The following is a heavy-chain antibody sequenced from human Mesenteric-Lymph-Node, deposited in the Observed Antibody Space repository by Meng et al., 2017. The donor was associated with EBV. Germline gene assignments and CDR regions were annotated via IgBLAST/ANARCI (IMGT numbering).Heavy chain of an antibody. CDR1: GFTSSHAK. J-gene: IGHJ4*02. CDR3: KTGVRYKTLDY. V-gene: IGHV3-15*01. D-gene: IGHD5-12*01. CDR2: IKWIRDGGYT. Sequence: VRMEEEGAGYGKDWGTRSRSCAHSGFTSSHAKIICDRNDPGKRQGWIERIKWIRDGGYTAYISIVKGILTILSDGSKTTMYLQMKSLNTEATAVTYCKTGVRYKTLDYWGQGTLVTVSS.